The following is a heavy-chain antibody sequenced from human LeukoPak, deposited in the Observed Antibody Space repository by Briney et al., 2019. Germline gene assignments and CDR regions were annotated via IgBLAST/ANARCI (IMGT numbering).Heavy chain of an antibody. CDR2: IYTSGST. Sequence: SETLSLTCTVSGGSISSYYWSWIRQPAGKGLEWIGRIYTSGSTNYNPSLKSRVTMSVDTSKNQFSLKLSSVTAADTAVYYGARVETYYDILTGYYWYFDLWGRGTLVTVSS. D-gene: IGHD3-9*01. CDR1: GGSISSYY. J-gene: IGHJ2*01. V-gene: IGHV4-4*07. CDR3: ARVETYYDILTGYYWYFDL.